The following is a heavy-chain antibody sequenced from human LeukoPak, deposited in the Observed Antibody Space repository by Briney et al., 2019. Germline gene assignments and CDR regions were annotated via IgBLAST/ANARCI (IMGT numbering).Heavy chain of an antibody. CDR3: ARTVTTTHFEN. J-gene: IGHJ4*02. D-gene: IGHD4-11*01. CDR1: GGSISSYY. V-gene: IGHV4-59*12. CDR2: IYYSGST. Sequence: SETLSLTCTVSGGSISSYYWSWIRQPPGKGLEWIGYIYYSGSTNYNPSLKSRVTISVDTSKNQFSLKLSSVTAADTAVYYCARTVTTTHFENWGQGILVTVSS.